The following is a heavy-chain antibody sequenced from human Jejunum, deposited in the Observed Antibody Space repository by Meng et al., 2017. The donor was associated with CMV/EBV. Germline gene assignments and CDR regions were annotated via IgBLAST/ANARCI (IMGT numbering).Heavy chain of an antibody. J-gene: IGHJ4*02. CDR1: GFRFSIYE. V-gene: IGHV3-48*03. CDR3: ARDLLGGSYGVLDY. Sequence: GFRFSIYEMNWVRQAPGKGLEWVSFISNSGSTIYYAGSVKGRFTVSRDNARNSLYLQMSSLRAEDTAVYYCARDLLGGSYGVLDYWGQGTLGTVSS. D-gene: IGHD1-26*01. CDR2: ISNSGSTI.